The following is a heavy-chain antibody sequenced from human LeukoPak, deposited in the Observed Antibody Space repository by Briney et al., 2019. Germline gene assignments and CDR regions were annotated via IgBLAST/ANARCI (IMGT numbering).Heavy chain of an antibody. CDR2: IYWNDDK. Sequence: SGPTLVNPTQTLTLTCTFSGFSLSTGGVGVGWIRQPPGKALEWLALIYWNDDKRYSPSLKSRLTITKDNSKTQVVLTMTNMDPVDTATYYCAHSGYYYDSSGYPRYFQHWGQGTLVTVSS. CDR1: GFSLSTGGVG. CDR3: AHSGYYYDSSGYPRYFQH. J-gene: IGHJ1*01. D-gene: IGHD3-22*01. V-gene: IGHV2-5*01.